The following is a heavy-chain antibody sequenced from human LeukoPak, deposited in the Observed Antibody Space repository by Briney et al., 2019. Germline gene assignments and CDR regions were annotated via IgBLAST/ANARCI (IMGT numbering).Heavy chain of an antibody. Sequence: ASVKVSCKASGYTFISYGITWVRQAPGQGLEWLGWISAYNGNIDYAQKLQGRVTLTTGTSTSTAYMEVSSLRSEDTAVYYCARDEEFGQLDYWGQGTLVTVSS. CDR3: ARDEEFGQLDY. CDR2: ISAYNGNI. D-gene: IGHD3-10*01. J-gene: IGHJ4*02. CDR1: GYTFISYG. V-gene: IGHV1-18*01.